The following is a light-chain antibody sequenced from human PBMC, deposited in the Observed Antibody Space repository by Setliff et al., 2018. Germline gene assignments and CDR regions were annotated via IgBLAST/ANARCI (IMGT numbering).Light chain of an antibody. CDR1: TSDIGAYNY. V-gene: IGLV2-14*03. CDR3: SSYSSRTTLDV. CDR2: DVS. J-gene: IGLJ1*01. Sequence: QSVLTQPPSASGSPGQSITISCTGSTSDIGAYNYVAWYQQHPGKAPKLMIYDVSVRPSGVSSRFSGSKSGNTASLTISGLQAEDEADYYCSSYSSRTTLDVFGTGTKVTVL.